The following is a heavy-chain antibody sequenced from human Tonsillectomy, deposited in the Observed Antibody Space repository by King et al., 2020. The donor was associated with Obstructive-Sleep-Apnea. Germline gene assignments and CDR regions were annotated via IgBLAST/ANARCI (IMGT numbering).Heavy chain of an antibody. V-gene: IGHV3-30*03. Sequence: VQLVESGGGGVQPGRSLRLSCAASGFTFSNYGMHWVRQAPGEGLEWVAIISYDGSDKYYADSLKGRFTISRDNSKSTLYLQMNSLRPEDTAVYYCGGYNWFDPWGQGTLVTVSS. D-gene: IGHD6-13*01. J-gene: IGHJ5*02. CDR3: GGYNWFDP. CDR2: ISYDGSDK. CDR1: GFTFSNYG.